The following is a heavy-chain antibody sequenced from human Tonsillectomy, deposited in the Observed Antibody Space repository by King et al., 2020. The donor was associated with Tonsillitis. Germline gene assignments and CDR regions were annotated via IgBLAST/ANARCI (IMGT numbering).Heavy chain of an antibody. Sequence: VQLVESGGGLVQPGGSLRLSCAASGFTFSSFNMNWVRQVPGKGLESVSFISPNSKTVYYAASVKGRFTISRDNAKNSLSLQMNSLRAEDTAVYYCATSLIRGQGTLVTVSS. D-gene: IGHD3-10*01. CDR3: ATSLI. J-gene: IGHJ1*01. V-gene: IGHV3-48*01. CDR2: ISPNSKTV. CDR1: GFTFSSFN.